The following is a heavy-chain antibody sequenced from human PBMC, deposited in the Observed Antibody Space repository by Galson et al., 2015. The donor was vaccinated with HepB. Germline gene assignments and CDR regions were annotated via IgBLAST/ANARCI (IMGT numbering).Heavy chain of an antibody. CDR2: INHSGST. J-gene: IGHJ4*02. V-gene: IGHV4-34*01. CDR3: ARAYGSGSYSFDY. Sequence: ETLSLTCAVYGGSFSVYYWSWIRQPPGKGLEWIGEINHSGSTNYNPSLKSRVTISVDTSKNQFSLKLSSVTAADTAVYYCARAYGSGSYSFDYWGQGTLVTVSS. CDR1: GGSFSVYY. D-gene: IGHD3-10*01.